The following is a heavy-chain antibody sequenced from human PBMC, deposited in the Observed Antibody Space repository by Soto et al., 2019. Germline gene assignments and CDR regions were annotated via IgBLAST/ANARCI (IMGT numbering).Heavy chain of an antibody. J-gene: IGHJ5*02. V-gene: IGHV4-59*01. Sequence: SETLSLTCSVSGGSISSYHWSWIRQSPGKGLEWIGYIYYTGSTNYNPSLKSRVTMSVDTSKNQFALTLTSVTAADTAVYYCAREGIVVAGYDWFDPWGQGTLVTVS. CDR1: GGSISSYH. D-gene: IGHD6-19*01. CDR2: IYYTGST. CDR3: AREGIVVAGYDWFDP.